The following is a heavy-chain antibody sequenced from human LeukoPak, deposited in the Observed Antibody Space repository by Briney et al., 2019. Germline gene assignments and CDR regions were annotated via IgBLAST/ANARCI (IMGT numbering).Heavy chain of an antibody. D-gene: IGHD6-19*01. J-gene: IGHJ4*02. Sequence: SVKVSCKASGGTFSSYAISWVRQAPGQGLEWMGGIIPIFGTANYAQKFQGRVTITADESTSTAYMELSSLRFNDTAVYYCARAGPGSGWYFDYWGQGTLVTVSS. CDR3: ARAGPGSGWYFDY. V-gene: IGHV1-69*01. CDR2: IIPIFGTA. CDR1: GGTFSSYA.